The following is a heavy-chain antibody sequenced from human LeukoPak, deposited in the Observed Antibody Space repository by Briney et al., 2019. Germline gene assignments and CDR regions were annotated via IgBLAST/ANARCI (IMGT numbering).Heavy chain of an antibody. J-gene: IGHJ4*02. Sequence: PGGSLRLSCAASGFTFSNYAMHWVRQAPGKGLEWVTVISYDGSNMYYADSVRARFTISRDNSKNMLYLQMNSLRPEDTAVYYCVRKIHSYDRGEMDYWGQGTLVTVSS. CDR1: GFTFSNYA. V-gene: IGHV3-30-3*01. D-gene: IGHD3-22*01. CDR2: ISYDGSNM. CDR3: VRKIHSYDRGEMDY.